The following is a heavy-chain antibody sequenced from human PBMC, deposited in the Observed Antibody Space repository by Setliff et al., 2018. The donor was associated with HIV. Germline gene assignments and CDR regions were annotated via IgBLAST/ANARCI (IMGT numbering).Heavy chain of an antibody. CDR1: GFTFSSYS. Sequence: GGSLRLSCAASGFTFSSYSMNWVRQAPGKGLEWVSYISSSSNTIYYADSVKGRFTISRDNAKNSLYLQMNSLRVEDTAVYYCARDLSSGGSCKHFDFWGQGTRVTVSS. J-gene: IGHJ4*02. CDR2: ISSSSNTI. CDR3: ARDLSSGGSCKHFDF. V-gene: IGHV3-48*01. D-gene: IGHD2-15*01.